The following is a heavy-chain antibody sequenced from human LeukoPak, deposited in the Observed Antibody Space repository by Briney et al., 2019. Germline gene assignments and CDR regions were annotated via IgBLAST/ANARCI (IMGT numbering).Heavy chain of an antibody. D-gene: IGHD3-10*01. CDR3: ARVRGNY. J-gene: IGHJ4*02. CDR2: VSSTSSYI. Sequence: GGCLRLSCTASGFTFSSYSMNWVRQAPGKGLEWVASVSSTSSYIYYADSVKGRFTISRDNAKNSLYLQMNSLRDEDTAVYYCARVRGNYWGQGTLVTVSS. CDR1: GFTFSSYS. V-gene: IGHV3-21*01.